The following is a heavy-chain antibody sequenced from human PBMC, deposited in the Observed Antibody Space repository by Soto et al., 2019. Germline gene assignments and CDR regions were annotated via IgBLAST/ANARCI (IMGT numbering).Heavy chain of an antibody. Sequence: EAQLVESGGGLIQPGGSLRLSCAASGFTVSDNYITWVRQAPGKGLEWVSLLYSGGRMYYADSVKGRFTISRDTSKTTLYLQMNSLRTEDTAVYYCARSDRDYAYALNVWGQGTTVTVSS. D-gene: IGHD3-16*01. CDR1: GFTVSDNY. CDR2: LYSGGRM. V-gene: IGHV3-53*01. J-gene: IGHJ6*02. CDR3: ARSDRDYAYALNV.